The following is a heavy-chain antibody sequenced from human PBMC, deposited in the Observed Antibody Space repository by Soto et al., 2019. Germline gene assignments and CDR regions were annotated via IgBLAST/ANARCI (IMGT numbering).Heavy chain of an antibody. CDR3: ARETASATPFDYYYYYYMDV. CDR2: IYYSGST. CDR1: GGSISSDY. Sequence: PSETLSLTCTVSGGSISSDYWSWIRQPPGKGLEWIGYIYYSGSTNYNPSLKSRVTISVDTSKNQFSLKLSSVTAADTAVYYCARETASATPFDYYYYYYMDVWGKGTTVTVSS. D-gene: IGHD3-9*01. V-gene: IGHV4-59*01. J-gene: IGHJ6*03.